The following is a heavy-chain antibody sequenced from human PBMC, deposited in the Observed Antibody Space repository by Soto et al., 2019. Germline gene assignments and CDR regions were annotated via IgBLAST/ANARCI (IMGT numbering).Heavy chain of an antibody. V-gene: IGHV1-46*01. CDR2: INPSGGST. Sequence: QVQLVQSGAEVKKPGASVKISCKASGYTFTTYYIHWVRQAPGQGLEWMGVINPSGGSTSYAQKFQGRVTMTRDTSTSTVSMELSSLRSEDTAMYYCARSPSYENWFDCWGQGTLVTVSS. D-gene: IGHD6-6*01. CDR1: GYTFTTYY. J-gene: IGHJ5*01. CDR3: ARSPSYENWFDC.